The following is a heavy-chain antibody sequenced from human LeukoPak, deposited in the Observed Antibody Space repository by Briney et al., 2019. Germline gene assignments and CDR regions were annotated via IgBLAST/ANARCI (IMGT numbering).Heavy chain of an antibody. V-gene: IGHV4-4*09. J-gene: IGHJ6*03. CDR2: IYTSGST. CDR1: GGSISSYY. Sequence: PSETLSLTCTVPGGSISSYYWSWIRQPPGKGLEWIGYIYTSGSTNYNPSLKSRVTISVDTSKNQFSLKLSSVTAADTAVYYCARLHHYFYYMDVWGKGTTVTVSS. CDR3: ARLHHYFYYMDV.